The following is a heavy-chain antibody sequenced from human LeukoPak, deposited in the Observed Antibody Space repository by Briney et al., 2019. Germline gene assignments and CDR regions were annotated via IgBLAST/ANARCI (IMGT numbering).Heavy chain of an antibody. J-gene: IGHJ4*02. CDR1: GFTFSSYS. CDR3: ARVMASGYSEANDY. CDR2: IGSSNSYK. V-gene: IGHV3-21*01. D-gene: IGHD5-12*01. Sequence: GGSLRLSCAASGFTFSSYSTNWVRQAPGKGLEWVSVIGSSNSYKFYADSVKGRFTISRDNARNSLSLQMNSLRAEDTAVYYCARVMASGYSEANDYWGQGTLVTVSS.